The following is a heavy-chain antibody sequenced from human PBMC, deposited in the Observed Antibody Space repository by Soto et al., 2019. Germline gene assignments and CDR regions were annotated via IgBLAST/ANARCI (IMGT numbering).Heavy chain of an antibody. V-gene: IGHV3-33*01. D-gene: IGHD1-26*01. CDR2: IWYDGSNK. Sequence: QVQLVESGGGVVQPGRSLRLSCAASGFTFSSYGMHWVRQAPGKGLEWVAVIWYDGSNKYYADSVKGRFTISRDNSKNTLYLQMNSLRAEDTAVYYCAREAYSGSYWGFVDYWGQGTLVTVSS. J-gene: IGHJ4*02. CDR3: AREAYSGSYWGFVDY. CDR1: GFTFSSYG.